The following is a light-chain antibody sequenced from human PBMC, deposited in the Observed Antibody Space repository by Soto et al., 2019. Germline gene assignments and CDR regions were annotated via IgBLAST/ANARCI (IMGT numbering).Light chain of an antibody. Sequence: VLTQSPATLSLSPGQRATLSCRASQNISNYVAWYQQKPGQAPRLLIYDASNRATGIPARFSGSGSGTDFTLTISSLEPEDFAVYYCQQRRYWPPLTFCGGTKVQIK. V-gene: IGKV3-11*01. CDR2: DAS. J-gene: IGKJ4*01. CDR3: QQRRYWPPLT. CDR1: QNISNY.